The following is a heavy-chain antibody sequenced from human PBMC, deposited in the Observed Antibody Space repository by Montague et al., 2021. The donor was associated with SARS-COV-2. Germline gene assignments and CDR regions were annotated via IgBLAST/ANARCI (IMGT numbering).Heavy chain of an antibody. CDR3: ARSYGTTVVTRAFDY. CDR1: AFSLSTSGMC. CDR2: IDWDDDK. J-gene: IGHJ4*02. Sequence: PALVKPTQTLTLTCTLSAFSLSTSGMCVSWIRQPPGKALEWPTLIDWDDDKYYSTSLKTRLTISKDTSKNQVVLTMTNMDPVDTATYYCARSYGTTVVTRAFDYWGQGTLVTVSS. V-gene: IGHV2-70*01. D-gene: IGHD4-23*01.